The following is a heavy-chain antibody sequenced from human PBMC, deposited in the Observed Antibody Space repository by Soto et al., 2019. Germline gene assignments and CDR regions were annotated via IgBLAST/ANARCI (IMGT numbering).Heavy chain of an antibody. Sequence: QVQLVESGGGVVQPGRSLRLSCAASGFTFSSYGMHWVRQAPGKGLEWVAVIWYDGSNKYYADSVKGRFTISRDNSKNTLYLQMNSLRAEDTAVYYCARDFWGGYYDYWGQGTLVTVSS. CDR1: GFTFSSYG. CDR3: ARDFWGGYYDY. D-gene: IGHD3-3*01. V-gene: IGHV3-33*01. CDR2: IWYDGSNK. J-gene: IGHJ4*02.